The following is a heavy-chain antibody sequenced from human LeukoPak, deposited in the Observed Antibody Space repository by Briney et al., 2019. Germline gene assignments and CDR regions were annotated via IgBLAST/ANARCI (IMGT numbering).Heavy chain of an antibody. J-gene: IGHJ4*02. CDR3: ARGDSGSPKYAFDY. CDR2: IYYSGST. V-gene: IGHV4-39*01. CDR1: GFTFSYYE. D-gene: IGHD1-26*01. Sequence: LRLSCAASGFTFSYYEMNWVRQPPGKGLEWIGSIYYSGSTYYNPSLKSRVTISVDTSKNQFSLKLSSVTAADTAVYYCARGDSGSPKYAFDYWGQGALVTVSS.